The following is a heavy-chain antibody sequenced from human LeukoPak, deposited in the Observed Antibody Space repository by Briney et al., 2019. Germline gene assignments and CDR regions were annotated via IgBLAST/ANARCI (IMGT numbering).Heavy chain of an antibody. CDR2: INPSGGST. J-gene: IGHJ4*02. CDR3: ASPGYSSGWRY. V-gene: IGHV1-46*01. CDR1: GYTFTSYY. Sequence: ASVKVSCKASGYTFTSYYMHWVRQAPGQGLEWMGIINPSGGSTSYAQKFQGRVTVTRDTSTSTVYMELSSLRSEDTAVYYCASPGYSSGWRYWGQGTLVTVSS. D-gene: IGHD6-19*01.